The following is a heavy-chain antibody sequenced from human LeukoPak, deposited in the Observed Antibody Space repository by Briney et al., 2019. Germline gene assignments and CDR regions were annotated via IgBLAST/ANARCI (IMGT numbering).Heavy chain of an antibody. J-gene: IGHJ4*02. V-gene: IGHV3-23*01. D-gene: IGHD3-10*01. Sequence: GGSLRLSCAASGFTFSSYAMSWVRQAPGKGLEWVSAISGSGGSTYYADSVKGRFTISRDNSKNTLYLQMNSLRAEDTAVYYCAEPIYYGSGSYYFDYWGQGTLVTVSS. CDR2: ISGSGGST. CDR3: AEPIYYGSGSYYFDY. CDR1: GFTFSSYA.